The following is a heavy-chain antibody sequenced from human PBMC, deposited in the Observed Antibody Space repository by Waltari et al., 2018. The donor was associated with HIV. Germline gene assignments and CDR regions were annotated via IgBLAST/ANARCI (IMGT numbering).Heavy chain of an antibody. Sequence: EVQMVQSGAEMKKHGESLKISCAGFGYAFSTYWIAWVRQRPGEGLEWMGIIYPGDSDTTYSRSFEGQVTMSADKSINTAYLQWSSLKASDTAMYYCARRAYSGFEGAWLESWGQGTLVTVSS. CDR1: GYAFSTYW. J-gene: IGHJ5*01. D-gene: IGHD2-21*01. CDR3: ARRAYSGFEGAWLES. V-gene: IGHV5-51*01. CDR2: IYPGDSDT.